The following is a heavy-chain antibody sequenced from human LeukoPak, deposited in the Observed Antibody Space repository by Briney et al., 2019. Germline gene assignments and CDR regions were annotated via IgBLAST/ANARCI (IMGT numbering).Heavy chain of an antibody. CDR1: EFTFRSYA. V-gene: IGHV3-23*01. J-gene: IGHJ4*02. D-gene: IGHD2-2*01. CDR3: AKGGVSRGIVIVPPAVPPDS. Sequence: GGSLRLSCAASEFTFRSYAMSWVRQPPGKGLEWVSVISGSGGGTYYADSVKGRFTISRDNSKNTLYLQMNSLRAEDTAVYYCAKGGVSRGIVIVPPAVPPDSWGQGTLVTVPS. CDR2: ISGSGGGT.